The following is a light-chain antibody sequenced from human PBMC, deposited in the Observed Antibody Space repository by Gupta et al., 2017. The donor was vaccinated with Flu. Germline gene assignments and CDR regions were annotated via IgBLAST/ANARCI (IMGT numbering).Light chain of an antibody. CDR3: HENYSTAPLA. Sequence: DIQMTQSPSSLSASVGDRVTITCRASQSIRSYLNWYKHKPGKAPKLLIYAASSLQRGVTSRFSDSDYGTDFTLTVSSRQPKESAPYYCHENYSTAPLAFGGGTKVETK. J-gene: IGKJ4*01. CDR1: QSIRSY. CDR2: AAS. V-gene: IGKV1-39*01.